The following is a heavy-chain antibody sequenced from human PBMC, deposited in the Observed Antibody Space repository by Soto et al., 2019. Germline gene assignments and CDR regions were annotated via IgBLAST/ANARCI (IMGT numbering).Heavy chain of an antibody. J-gene: IGHJ6*02. V-gene: IGHV3-23*01. D-gene: IGHD5-18*01. Sequence: PGGSLRLSCAASGLTFSNYGMSWVRQAPGKGLEWVSAISGNGGITYYADSVKGRFTVSRDNSKNTLYLQMNSLRAEDTAVYYCAKEGIQLWLSFGTYGMDVWGQGTTVTVSS. CDR1: GLTFSNYG. CDR3: AKEGIQLWLSFGTYGMDV. CDR2: ISGNGGIT.